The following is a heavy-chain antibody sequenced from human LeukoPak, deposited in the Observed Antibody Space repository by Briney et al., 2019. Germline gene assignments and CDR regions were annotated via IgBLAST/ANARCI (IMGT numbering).Heavy chain of an antibody. J-gene: IGHJ4*02. CDR2: IHYSGST. Sequence: KASETLSLTCTVSGGSISNYYWSWIRQPPGKGLEWIGYIHYSGSTNNNPSLKSRVTISVDTSKNQFSLKLTSVTAADTAVYYCARGRSDYPDRFDYWGQGTLVTVSS. CDR1: GGSISNYY. CDR3: ARGRSDYPDRFDY. D-gene: IGHD4-17*01. V-gene: IGHV4-59*01.